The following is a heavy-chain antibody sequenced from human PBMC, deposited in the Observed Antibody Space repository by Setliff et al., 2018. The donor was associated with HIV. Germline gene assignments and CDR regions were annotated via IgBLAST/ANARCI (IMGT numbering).Heavy chain of an antibody. J-gene: IGHJ5*02. D-gene: IGHD2-2*01. CDR2: ITPVFGTT. CDR1: GGTFSSYE. Sequence: SVKGSCKASGGTFSSYEMSWVRQAPGQGPEWMGGITPVFGTTKYAQKFQGRVAITADEFTSTVYMEVRSLRFADTAVYYCARGRRVVPATESNWFDPWGQGTLVTVSS. V-gene: IGHV1-69*13. CDR3: ARGRRVVPATESNWFDP.